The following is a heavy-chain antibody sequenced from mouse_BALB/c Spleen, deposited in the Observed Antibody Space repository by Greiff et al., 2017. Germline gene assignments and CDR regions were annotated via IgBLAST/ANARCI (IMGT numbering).Heavy chain of an antibody. D-gene: IGHD1-1*01. J-gene: IGHJ2*01. V-gene: IGHV1-31*01. CDR3: ARDYYGSSYFDH. CDR2: INPYNGAT. Sequence: VQLKQSGPELVKPGASVKISCKASGYSFTGYYMHWVKQSHVKSLEWIGRINPYNGATSYNQNFKDKASLTVDKSSSTAYMELHSLTSEDSAVYYCARDYYGSSYFDHRSQGTTRTVSS. CDR1: GYSFTGYY.